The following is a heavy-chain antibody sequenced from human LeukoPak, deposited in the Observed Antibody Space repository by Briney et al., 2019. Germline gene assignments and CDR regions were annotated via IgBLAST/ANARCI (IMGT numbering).Heavy chain of an antibody. V-gene: IGHV4-59*08. J-gene: IGHJ4*02. Sequence: SETLSLTCTVSGGSISSYYWSWIRQPPGKGLEWIGYIYYSGSTNYNPSLKSRVTISVDTSKNQFSLKLSSVTAADTAVYYCARRVVTAVHGYYFDYWGQGTLVTVSS. CDR2: IYYSGST. D-gene: IGHD2-21*02. CDR1: GGSISSYY. CDR3: ARRVVTAVHGYYFDY.